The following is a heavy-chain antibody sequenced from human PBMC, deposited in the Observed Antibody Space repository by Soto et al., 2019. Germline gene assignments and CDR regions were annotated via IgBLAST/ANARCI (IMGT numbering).Heavy chain of an antibody. CDR2: ISWDGGST. J-gene: IGHJ4*02. CDR3: AKEDCSGGSCYSGPLDY. V-gene: IGHV3-43*01. D-gene: IGHD2-15*01. Sequence: PGGSLRLSCAASGFTFDDYTMHWVRQAPGKGLEWVSLISWDGGSTYCADSVKGRFTISRDNSKNSLYLQMNSLRTEDTALYYCAKEDCSGGSCYSGPLDYWGQGTLVTVSS. CDR1: GFTFDDYT.